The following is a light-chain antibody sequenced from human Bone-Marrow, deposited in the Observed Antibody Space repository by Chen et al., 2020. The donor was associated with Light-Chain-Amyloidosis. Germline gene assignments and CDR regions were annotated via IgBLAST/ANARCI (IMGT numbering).Light chain of an antibody. CDR2: EDD. V-gene: IGLV6-57*01. J-gene: IGLJ3*02. CDR3: QSYQGSSQGV. Sequence: NFMLTQPHAVSESPGKTVIISCTRSSGSIATNYVQWYQQRPGSSPTTVIYEDDQRPSGVPDRFSGSIDRSSNTASLTISGLKTEDEADYYCQSYQGSSQGVFGGGTKLTVL. CDR1: SGSIATNY.